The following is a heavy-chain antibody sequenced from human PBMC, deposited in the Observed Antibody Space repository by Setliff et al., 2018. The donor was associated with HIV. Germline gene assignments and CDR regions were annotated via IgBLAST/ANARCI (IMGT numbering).Heavy chain of an antibody. V-gene: IGHV4-39*07. CDR1: GGSISSGSYY. D-gene: IGHD2-2*01. Sequence: ETLSLTCSVSGGSISSGSYYWSWIRQPAGKGPEWIGRIYYSGSTYYNPSLKSRVTISVDTSKNQFSLKLSSVTAADTAVYYCARVNRGCSSTSCSNDYWGQGTLVTVSS. CDR2: IYYSGST. J-gene: IGHJ4*02. CDR3: ARVNRGCSSTSCSNDY.